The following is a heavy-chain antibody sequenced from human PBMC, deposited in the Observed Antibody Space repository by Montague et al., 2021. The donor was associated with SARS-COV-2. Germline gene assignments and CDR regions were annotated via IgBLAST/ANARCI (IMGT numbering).Heavy chain of an antibody. CDR1: GGSTSNYY. D-gene: IGHD2-15*01. J-gene: IGHJ4*02. CDR2: IFYTGSK. V-gene: IGHV4-59*01. CDR3: SSEQNICFIANCVNYFDL. Sequence: SETLSLTCSVSGGSTSNYYWTWIRQSPGKGLQWIGYIFYTGSKKFNPSLNTRVSMSLDASKNHFSLRLSAVTAEDTARYYCSSEQNICFIANCVNYFDLWGLGTLVTVSS.